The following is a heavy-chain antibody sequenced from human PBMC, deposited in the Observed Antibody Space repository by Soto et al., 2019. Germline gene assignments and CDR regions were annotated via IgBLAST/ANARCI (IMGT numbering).Heavy chain of an antibody. J-gene: IGHJ4*02. CDR3: AREGADFWSGQYYFDY. Sequence: EVQVVETGGGLIPPGGSVRLSCAPCGLRDSRNYMRWLRQARGRGVEWVSVIYSGGSTYYADSVKGRFTISRDNSKNTLYLQMNSLRAEDTAVYYCAREGADFWSGQYYFDYWGQGTLVTVSS. CDR2: IYSGGST. V-gene: IGHV3-53*02. D-gene: IGHD3-3*01. CDR1: GLRDSRNY.